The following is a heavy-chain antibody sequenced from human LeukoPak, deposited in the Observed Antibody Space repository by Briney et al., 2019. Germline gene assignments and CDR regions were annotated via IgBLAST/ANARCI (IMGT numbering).Heavy chain of an antibody. Sequence: GASVKVSCKASGYTFTSYDINWVRQATGQGLEWMGWMNPNSGNTGYAQKFQGRVTMTRNTSISTAYMELGSLRSEDTAVYYCARAYSSSWYGAYYFDYWGQGTLVTVSS. CDR1: GYTFTSYD. J-gene: IGHJ4*02. CDR3: ARAYSSSWYGAYYFDY. CDR2: MNPNSGNT. V-gene: IGHV1-8*01. D-gene: IGHD6-13*01.